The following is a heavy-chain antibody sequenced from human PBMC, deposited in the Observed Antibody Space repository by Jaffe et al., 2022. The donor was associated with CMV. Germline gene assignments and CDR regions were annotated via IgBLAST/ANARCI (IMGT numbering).Heavy chain of an antibody. CDR3: ARGGPRSIIIPGRVTLGNWFDP. V-gene: IGHV1-2*02. CDR2: INPNSGGT. D-gene: IGHD3-10*01. CDR1: GYTFTGYY. J-gene: IGHJ5*02. Sequence: QVQLVQSGAEVKKPGASVKVSCKASGYTFTGYYMHWVRQAPGQGLEWMGWINPNSGGTNYAQKFQGRVTMTRDTSISTAYMELSRLRSDDTAVYYCARGGPRSIIIPGRVTLGNWFDPWGQGTLVTVSS.